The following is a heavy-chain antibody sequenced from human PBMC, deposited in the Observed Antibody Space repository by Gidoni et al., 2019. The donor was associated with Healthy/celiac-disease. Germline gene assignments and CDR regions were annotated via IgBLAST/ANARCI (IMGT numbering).Heavy chain of an antibody. CDR1: GGSFSGYY. CDR3: ARGGGPVRAATHYYYYYYYMDV. Sequence: QVQLQQWGAGLLKPSETLSLTCAVYGGSFSGYYWSWIRQPPGKGLEWIGEINHSGSTNYNPSLKSRVTISVDTSKNQFSLKLSSVTAADTAVYYCARGGGPVRAATHYYYYYYYMDVWGKGTTVTVSS. D-gene: IGHD2-15*01. CDR2: INHSGST. J-gene: IGHJ6*03. V-gene: IGHV4-34*01.